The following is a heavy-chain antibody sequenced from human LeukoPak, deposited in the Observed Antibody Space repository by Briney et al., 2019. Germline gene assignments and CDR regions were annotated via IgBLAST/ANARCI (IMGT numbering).Heavy chain of an antibody. Sequence: PSETLSLTCAVYGGSFSGYYWSWIRQPPGKGLEWIGVINHRGSTNYNPSLKSRVTVSVDTSKNQFSLKLSSVTATDTAVYYCARATYDAGDYWGQGTLVTVSS. V-gene: IGHV4-34*01. CDR2: INHRGST. CDR3: ARATYDAGDY. CDR1: GGSFSGYY. D-gene: IGHD3-3*01. J-gene: IGHJ4*02.